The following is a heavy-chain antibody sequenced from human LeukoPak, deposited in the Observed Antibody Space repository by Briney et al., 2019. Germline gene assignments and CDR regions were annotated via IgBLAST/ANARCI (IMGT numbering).Heavy chain of an antibody. V-gene: IGHV3-30-3*01. J-gene: IGHJ4*02. Sequence: GGSLRLSCAASGFTFSSYAMHWVRQAPVKGLEWVAVISYDGSNKYYADSVKGRFTISRDNSKNTLYLQMNSLRAEDTAVYYCARDTRAGASYYFDYWGQGTLVTVSS. CDR2: ISYDGSNK. D-gene: IGHD1-26*01. CDR1: GFTFSSYA. CDR3: ARDTRAGASYYFDY.